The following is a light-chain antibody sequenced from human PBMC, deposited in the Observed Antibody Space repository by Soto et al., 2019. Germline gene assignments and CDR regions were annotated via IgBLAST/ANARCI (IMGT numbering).Light chain of an antibody. CDR1: SSDVGGYNY. CDR3: SSYTTSNTRQIV. V-gene: IGLV2-14*03. Sequence: SVLTQPASVSGSPGQSITISCTGTSSDVGGYNYVSWYQHHPGKAPKLLIYDVSNRPSGISNRFSGSKSDNTASLTISGLQPEDEAAYYCSSYTTSNTRQIVFGTGTKVTVL. CDR2: DVS. J-gene: IGLJ1*01.